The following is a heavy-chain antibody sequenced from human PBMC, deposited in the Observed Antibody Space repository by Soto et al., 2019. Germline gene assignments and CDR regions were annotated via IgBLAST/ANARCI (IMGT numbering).Heavy chain of an antibody. V-gene: IGHV4-30-4*01. Sequence: SETLSLTCTVSGDSIFGGDYYWSWIRQAPGKGLQWVGSIYYSGRTYYNPSLESRIAMTVDTSQNQFSLKLSSVTAADSAVYFCARDVDSTILKPNDAFGIWGQGSMVTVS. CDR3: ARDVDSTILKPNDAFGI. CDR2: IYYSGRT. J-gene: IGHJ3*02. D-gene: IGHD5-18*01. CDR1: GDSIFGGDYY.